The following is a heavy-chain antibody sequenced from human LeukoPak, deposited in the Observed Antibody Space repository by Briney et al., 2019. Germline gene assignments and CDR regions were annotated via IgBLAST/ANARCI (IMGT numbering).Heavy chain of an antibody. CDR1: GFTVSTTY. D-gene: IGHD3-22*01. V-gene: IGHV3-53*01. Sequence: PGGSLRLSCAASGFTVSTTYMSWVRQAPGKGLEWVSVLYSGTTYYADSVKGRFTISRDNSQNTLYLQMNSLRAEDTAVYYCTRATGYYYDVWGQGTLVTVSS. CDR3: TRATGYYYDV. CDR2: LYSGTT. J-gene: IGHJ4*02.